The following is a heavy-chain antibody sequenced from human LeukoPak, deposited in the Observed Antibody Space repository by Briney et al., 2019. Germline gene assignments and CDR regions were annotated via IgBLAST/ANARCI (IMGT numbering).Heavy chain of an antibody. D-gene: IGHD2-8*01. J-gene: IGHJ4*02. Sequence: GGFLRLSCAASGFTFSNYAMRWVRQAPGKGLEWVSGISGSGDSTYYADSVKGRFTISRDNSKNTLYLQMNSLRAEDTAVYYCARAWYTSPFDYWGQGTLVTVSS. V-gene: IGHV3-23*01. CDR2: ISGSGDST. CDR1: GFTFSNYA. CDR3: ARAWYTSPFDY.